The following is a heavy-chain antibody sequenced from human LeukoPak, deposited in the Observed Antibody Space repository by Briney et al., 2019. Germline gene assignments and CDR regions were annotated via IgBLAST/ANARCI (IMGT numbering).Heavy chain of an antibody. V-gene: IGHV3-30*18. D-gene: IGHD3-10*01. J-gene: IGHJ4*02. CDR2: VSYDGNKK. Sequence: PGRSLTLSCAASGFTFSNYGMHWVRRAPGKGLEWLAFVSYDGNKKYYADSVTGRFTISRDNSKNTLSLQMNSLRPEDTAVYYCANLVRASLIEEEYWGQGTLVIVSS. CDR1: GFTFSNYG. CDR3: ANLVRASLIEEEY.